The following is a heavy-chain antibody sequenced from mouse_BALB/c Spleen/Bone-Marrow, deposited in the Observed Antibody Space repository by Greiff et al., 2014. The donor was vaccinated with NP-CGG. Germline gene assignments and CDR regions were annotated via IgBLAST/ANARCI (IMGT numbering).Heavy chain of an antibody. D-gene: IGHD2-1*01. CDR1: GYSFTGYT. V-gene: IGHV1-18*01. CDR3: ARSGLYYGNYLYAMDY. CDR2: INPYNGGT. Sequence: VHVKQSGPELVKPGASMKISCKASGYSFTGYTMNWVKQSPGKNLEWIGLINPYNGGTSYNQKFKGKATLIVDKSSSTAYMELLSLTSEDSAVYYCARSGLYYGNYLYAMDYWGQGTSVTVSS. J-gene: IGHJ4*01.